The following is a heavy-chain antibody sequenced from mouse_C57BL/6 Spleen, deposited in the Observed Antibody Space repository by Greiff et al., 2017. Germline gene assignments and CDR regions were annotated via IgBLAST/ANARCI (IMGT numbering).Heavy chain of an antibody. CDR1: GYSFTDYN. CDR2: INPNYGTT. V-gene: IGHV1-39*01. D-gene: IGHD3-2*01. CDR3: ARSGARQLENYFDY. Sequence: EVQLQQSGPELVKPGASVKISCKASGYSFTDYNMNWVKQSNGKSLEWIGVINPNYGTTGYNQKFKGKATLTVDQSSSTAYMQLNILTSEDSAVYYCARSGARQLENYFDYWGQGTTLTVSS. J-gene: IGHJ2*01.